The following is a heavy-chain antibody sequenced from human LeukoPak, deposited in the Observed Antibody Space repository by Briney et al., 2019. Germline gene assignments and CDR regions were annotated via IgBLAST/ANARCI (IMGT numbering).Heavy chain of an antibody. V-gene: IGHV1-69*13. D-gene: IGHD3-22*01. J-gene: IGHJ4*02. CDR3: ARDDSSGYYYGDY. CDR2: IIPIFGTA. Sequence: GASAKVSCKASGGTFSSYAISWVRQAPGQGLEWMGGIIPIFGTANYAQKFQGRVTITADESTSTAYMELSSLRSEDTAVYYCARDDSSGYYYGDYWGQGTLVTVSS. CDR1: GGTFSSYA.